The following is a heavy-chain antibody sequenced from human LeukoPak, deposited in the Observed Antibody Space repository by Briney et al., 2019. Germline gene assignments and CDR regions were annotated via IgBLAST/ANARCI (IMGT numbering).Heavy chain of an antibody. V-gene: IGHV4-59*01. CDR2: LHYTGST. J-gene: IGHJ6*02. CDR3: ARENLEGYGLDV. CDR1: GGSISGYY. D-gene: IGHD3-3*01. Sequence: SETLSLTCTVSGGSISGYYWSWIRQPPGRGLEWIGYLHYTGSTSYNPSLKSRVTISGDTSKNQFSLKVKSVTAADAAVYYCARENLEGYGLDVWGQGTTVTVSS.